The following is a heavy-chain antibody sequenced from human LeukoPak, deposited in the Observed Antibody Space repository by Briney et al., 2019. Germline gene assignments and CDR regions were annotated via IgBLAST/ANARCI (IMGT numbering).Heavy chain of an antibody. J-gene: IGHJ6*02. CDR1: GFTLSSYA. CDR2: TSGSGGST. D-gene: IGHD6-19*01. Sequence: GGSLRLSCAASGFTLSSYAMSWVRQAPGKGLEWVSATSGSGGSTYYADSVKGRFTISRDNFKSTLYLQTNSLRAEDTAVYYCAKGRLSGVVVAGYGMDVWGQGTTITVSS. V-gene: IGHV3-23*01. CDR3: AKGRLSGVVVAGYGMDV.